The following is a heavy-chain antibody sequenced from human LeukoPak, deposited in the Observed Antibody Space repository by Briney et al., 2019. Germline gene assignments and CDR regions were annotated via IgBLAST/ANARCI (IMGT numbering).Heavy chain of an antibody. V-gene: IGHV3-21*01. CDR3: ARRETLGMTSY. CDR1: GFTFSSYS. D-gene: IGHD7-27*01. J-gene: IGHJ4*02. CDR2: ISSSTSYI. Sequence: PGGSLRLSCAASGFTFSSYSMHWVRQAPGKGLEWVSSISSSTSYIYYADSMRGRFTISRDNAKNSLYLQMNSLRAEDTAVYYCARRETLGMTSYWGQGTLVTVSS.